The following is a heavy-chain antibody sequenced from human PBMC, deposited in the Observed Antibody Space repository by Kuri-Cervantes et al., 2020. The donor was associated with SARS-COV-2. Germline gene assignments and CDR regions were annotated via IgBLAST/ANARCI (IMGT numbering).Heavy chain of an antibody. CDR3: ARQMMSSITIFGVVITRNWFDP. CDR2: IYYSGST. D-gene: IGHD3-3*01. V-gene: IGHV4-39*01. J-gene: IGHJ5*02. Sequence: SETLSLTCTVSGGSIRGDHDYWGWIRQPPGKGPEWIGNIYYSGSTYYNPSLESRVTISLDTSKNQFSLKLSSVTAADTAVYYCARQMMSSITIFGVVITRNWFDPWGQGTLVTVSS. CDR1: GGSIRGDHDY.